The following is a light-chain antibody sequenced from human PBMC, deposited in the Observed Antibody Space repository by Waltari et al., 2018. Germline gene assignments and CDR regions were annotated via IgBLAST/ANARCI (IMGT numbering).Light chain of an antibody. CDR1: HSVGRN. CDR2: DTS. V-gene: IGKV3-15*01. J-gene: IGKJ5*01. CDR3: QQYINWPPIT. Sequence: EIVMTQSPATLSVSPGERAPLPCRASHSVGRNLAWYQQKPGQAPRLLIHDTSTRATGIPARFSGSGSGTEFTLTISSLQSEDFAVYYCQQYINWPPITFGHGTRLEIK.